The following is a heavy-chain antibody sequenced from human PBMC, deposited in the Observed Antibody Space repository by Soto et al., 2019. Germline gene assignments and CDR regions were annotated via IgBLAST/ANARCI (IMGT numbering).Heavy chain of an antibody. J-gene: IGHJ4*02. CDR1: GFTVSNNY. D-gene: IGHD3-9*01. V-gene: IGHV3-53*01. CDR2: IYARGTT. CDR3: ARERDTTGYILRY. Sequence: EVQLVESGGGLIQPGGSLRLSCAASGFTVSNNYMTWVRQAPGKGLEWVSIIYARGTTYYADSVKGRFTISRDNSDNTLYLHMNNLRAEDTAMYYCARERDTTGYILRYWGQRTLVTVSS.